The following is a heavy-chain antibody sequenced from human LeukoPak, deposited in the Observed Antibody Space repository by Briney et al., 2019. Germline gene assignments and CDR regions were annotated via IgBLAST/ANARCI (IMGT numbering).Heavy chain of an antibody. J-gene: IGHJ4*02. CDR3: ARAIPYPDSSGYYCGPLDY. D-gene: IGHD3-22*01. CDR1: GFTFSDYY. Sequence: GGSLRLSCAAFGFTFSDYYMTWIRQAPGKGLEWVSYISTTGGTRYYADSMKGRFTISRDNAKKSLYLQMNSLRAEDTAVYYCARAIPYPDSSGYYCGPLDYWGQGILVTVSS. CDR2: ISTTGGTR. V-gene: IGHV3-11*01.